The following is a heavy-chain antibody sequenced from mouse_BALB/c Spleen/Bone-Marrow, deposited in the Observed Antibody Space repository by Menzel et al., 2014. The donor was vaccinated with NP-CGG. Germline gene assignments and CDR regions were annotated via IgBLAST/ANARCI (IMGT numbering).Heavy chain of an antibody. D-gene: IGHD1-1*01. J-gene: IGHJ3*01. CDR2: ISTYSGNT. V-gene: IGHV1S137*01. Sequence: QVQLQQSGPELVRPGVSVKISCKGSGYTFTDYAMHWVKQSHAKSLEWIGVISTYSGNTNYNQKFKGKATMTVDKSSSRVYMALQILISEDSDIFLCGGGGHGCRCVVFAYWGQGSLVSLSA. CDR1: GYTFTDYA. CDR3: GGGGHGCRCVVFAY.